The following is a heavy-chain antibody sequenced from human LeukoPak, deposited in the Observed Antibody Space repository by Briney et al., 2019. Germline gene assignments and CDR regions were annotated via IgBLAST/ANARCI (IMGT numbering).Heavy chain of an antibody. Sequence: SSETLSLTCTVSGDSISSSNSYWGWIRQPPGKGLEWIGEINHSGSTNYNPSLKSRVTISVDTSKNQFSLKLSSVTAADTAVYYCARVIGYGSGNYFDYWGQGTLVAVSS. J-gene: IGHJ4*02. CDR1: GDSISSSNSY. D-gene: IGHD3-10*01. CDR2: INHSGST. CDR3: ARVIGYGSGNYFDY. V-gene: IGHV4-39*07.